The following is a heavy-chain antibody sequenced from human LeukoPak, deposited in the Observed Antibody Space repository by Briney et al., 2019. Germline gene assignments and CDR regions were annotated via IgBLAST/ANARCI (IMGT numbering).Heavy chain of an antibody. CDR3: AKVDDYGDYFDY. CDR1: GFTFSSYG. J-gene: IGHJ4*02. D-gene: IGHD4-17*01. Sequence: GGSLRLSCAASGFTFSSYGVHWVRQAPGKGLEWVAVIWYDGSNKYYADSVKGRFTISRDNSKNTLYLQMNSLRAEDTAVYYCAKVDDYGDYFDYWGQGTLVTVSS. CDR2: IWYDGSNK. V-gene: IGHV3-33*06.